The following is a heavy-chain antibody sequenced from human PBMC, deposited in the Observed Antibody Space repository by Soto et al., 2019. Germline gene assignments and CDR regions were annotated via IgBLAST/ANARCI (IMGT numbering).Heavy chain of an antibody. D-gene: IGHD3-9*01. CDR1: GGSISSYY. CDR2: IYYSGST. Sequence: SETLSLTCTVSGGSISSYYWSWIRQPPGKGLEWIGYIYYSGSTNYNPSLKSRVTISVDTSKNQFSLKLSSVTAADTAVYYCGILMGPTERLGSYYSSYSGRDAGGKGTTVTVSS. V-gene: IGHV4-59*01. J-gene: IGHJ6*04. CDR3: GILMGPTERLGSYYSSYSGRDA.